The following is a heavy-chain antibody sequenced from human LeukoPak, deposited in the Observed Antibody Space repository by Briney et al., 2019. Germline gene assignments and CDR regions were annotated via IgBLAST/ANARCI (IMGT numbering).Heavy chain of an antibody. CDR1: GDSISPYY. V-gene: IGHV4-39*07. D-gene: IGHD6-13*01. CDR3: ARDRQSSSWYPTYYFDY. J-gene: IGHJ4*02. CDR2: IYYGGST. Sequence: TTSETLSLTCTVSGDSISPYYWSWIRQPPGKGLEWIGSIYYGGSTYYNPSLKSRVTISVDMSKNQFSLNLSSVTAADTAVYSCARDRQSSSWYPTYYFDYWGQGALVTVSS.